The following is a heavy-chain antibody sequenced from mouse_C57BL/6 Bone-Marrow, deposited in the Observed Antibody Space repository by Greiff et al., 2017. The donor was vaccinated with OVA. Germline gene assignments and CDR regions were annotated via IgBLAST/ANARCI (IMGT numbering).Heavy chain of an antibody. J-gene: IGHJ4*01. CDR1: GYTFNSYW. Sequence: VQLQQPGAELVKPGASVKMSCKASGYTFNSYWITWVKQRPGQGLEWIGDIYPGSGSTNYNEKFKGKATLTVDQSSSTADMQLSSLTSEDSAVYYCARGGNAMDYWGQGTSVTVSS. CDR3: ARGGNAMDY. CDR2: IYPGSGST. V-gene: IGHV1-55*01. D-gene: IGHD2-1*01.